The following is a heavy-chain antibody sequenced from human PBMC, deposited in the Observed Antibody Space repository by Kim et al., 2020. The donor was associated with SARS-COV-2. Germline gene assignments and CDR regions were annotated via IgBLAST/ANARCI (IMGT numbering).Heavy chain of an antibody. Sequence: GGSLRLSCAASGFTFSSYSMNWVRQAPGKGLEWVSSISSSSYIYYADSVKGRFTISRDNAKNSLYLQMNSLRAEDTAVYYCARGLGSDILTGYYLEDRYYFDYWGQGTLVTVSS. CDR1: GFTFSSYS. V-gene: IGHV3-21*01. D-gene: IGHD3-9*01. J-gene: IGHJ4*02. CDR2: ISSSSYI. CDR3: ARGLGSDILTGYYLEDRYYFDY.